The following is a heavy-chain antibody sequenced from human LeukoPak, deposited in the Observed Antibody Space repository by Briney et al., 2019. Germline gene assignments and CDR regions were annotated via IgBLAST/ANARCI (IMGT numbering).Heavy chain of an antibody. V-gene: IGHV4-59*01. Sequence: SETLSLTCAVTGGSISNYQWYCIRQPPGKGLEWIGYIYYSGSTNYNPSLKSRVTISVDTNKNQFSLKLSSVTAADTAVYYCARGFWDSASYLGVDVWGQGTTVTVSS. CDR1: GGSISNYQ. CDR3: ARGFWDSASYLGVDV. J-gene: IGHJ6*02. CDR2: IYYSGST. D-gene: IGHD1-26*01.